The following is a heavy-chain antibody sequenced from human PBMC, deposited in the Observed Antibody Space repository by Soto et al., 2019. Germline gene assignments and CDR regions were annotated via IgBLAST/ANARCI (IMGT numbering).Heavy chain of an antibody. J-gene: IGHJ4*02. CDR3: AREGGGYLGYCSGGSCPIDY. V-gene: IGHV1-69*01. Sequence: QVQLVQSGAEVKKPGSSVTVSCKASGGTFSSYAISWVRQAPGQGLEWMGGIIPIFGTANYAQKFQGRVTITADESTSTAYMELSSLRSEDTAVYYCAREGGGYLGYCSGGSCPIDYWGQGTLVTVSS. D-gene: IGHD2-15*01. CDR1: GGTFSSYA. CDR2: IIPIFGTA.